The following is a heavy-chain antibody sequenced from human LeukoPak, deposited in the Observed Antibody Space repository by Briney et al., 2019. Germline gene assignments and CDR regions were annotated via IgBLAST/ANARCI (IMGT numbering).Heavy chain of an antibody. Sequence: GGSLRLSCTASGFTFCDYAMSWFRQAPGKGLEWVGFIRSKAYGGTTEYAASVKGRFTISRDDSKSIAYLQMNSLKTEDTAVYYCTGQTTVTMYYFDYWGQGTLVTVSS. V-gene: IGHV3-49*03. D-gene: IGHD4-11*01. CDR2: IRSKAYGGTT. J-gene: IGHJ4*02. CDR1: GFTFCDYA. CDR3: TGQTTVTMYYFDY.